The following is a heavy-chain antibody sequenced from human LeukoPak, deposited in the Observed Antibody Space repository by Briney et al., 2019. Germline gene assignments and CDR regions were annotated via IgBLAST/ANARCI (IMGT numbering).Heavy chain of an antibody. J-gene: IGHJ4*02. V-gene: IGHV3-20*04. D-gene: IGHD3-3*02. CDR1: GFTFVDYG. CDR3: ARDRLGPSFSVSHFDL. CDR2: INYNGAIT. Sequence: GGSLRLSRATSGFTFVDYGLSWVRRAPGKGLEWLCAINYNGAITDYADSVKDRFTISRDNAKNSLYLRIDSLRAEDTALYYCARDRLGPSFSVSHFDLWGQGTLVTVSS.